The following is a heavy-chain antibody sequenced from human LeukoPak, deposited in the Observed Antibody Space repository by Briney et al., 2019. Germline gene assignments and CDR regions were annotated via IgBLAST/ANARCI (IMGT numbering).Heavy chain of an antibody. CDR1: GFTFSSYS. CDR2: ISSSSSYI. Sequence: GGSLRLSCAASGFTFSSYSMNWVRQAPGKGLEWVSSISSSSSYIYYADSVKGRFTISRDNAKNSLYLQMNSLGAEDTAVYYCVAHDRVRGVIHFDYWGQGTLVTVSS. V-gene: IGHV3-21*04. J-gene: IGHJ4*02. D-gene: IGHD3-10*01. CDR3: VAHDRVRGVIHFDY.